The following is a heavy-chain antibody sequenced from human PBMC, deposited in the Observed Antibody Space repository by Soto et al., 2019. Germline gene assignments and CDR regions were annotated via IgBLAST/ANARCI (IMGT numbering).Heavy chain of an antibody. CDR2: ISDYNGNT. J-gene: IGHJ5*02. D-gene: IGHD3-10*01. CDR1: GYTFTSYG. Sequence: QVQLVQSGAEVKKPGASVKVSCKASGYTFTSYGISWVRQAPGQGLEWMGWISDYNGNTNYAQKLQGRVNMTTDTSTSTAYMELRSLRSDDTAVYYCARDQNYYGAGSYYWFDPWGQGTLVTVSS. CDR3: ARDQNYYGAGSYYWFDP. V-gene: IGHV1-18*01.